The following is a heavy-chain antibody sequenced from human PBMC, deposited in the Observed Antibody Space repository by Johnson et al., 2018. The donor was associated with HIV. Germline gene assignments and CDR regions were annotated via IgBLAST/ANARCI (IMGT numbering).Heavy chain of an antibody. V-gene: IGHV3-66*01. CDR1: GFTVSSNY. Sequence: VQLVESGGGLVQPGGSLRLSCAASGFTVSSNYMSWVRQAPGKGLEWVSVFYGGGFTYYADPVKGRFTISRDNSKNTLYLQMNSLRAEDTAVYYCARGGYGEVFDIWGQGTMVTVSS. J-gene: IGHJ3*02. CDR2: FYGGGFT. D-gene: IGHD4-17*01. CDR3: ARGGYGEVFDI.